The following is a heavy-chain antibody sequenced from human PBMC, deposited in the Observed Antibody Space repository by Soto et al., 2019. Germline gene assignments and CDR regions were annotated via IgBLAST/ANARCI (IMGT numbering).Heavy chain of an antibody. D-gene: IGHD2-2*01. Sequence: EVQLLESGGGLVQPGGSLRLSCAASGFTFSSYAMSWVRQAPGKGLEWVSAISGSGGSTYYADSVKGRFTISRDNSKNTLYLPMNSLRAEDTAVHYCVGYQLLSNYWGQGTLVTVSS. V-gene: IGHV3-23*01. J-gene: IGHJ4*02. CDR1: GFTFSSYA. CDR3: VGYQLLSNY. CDR2: ISGSGGST.